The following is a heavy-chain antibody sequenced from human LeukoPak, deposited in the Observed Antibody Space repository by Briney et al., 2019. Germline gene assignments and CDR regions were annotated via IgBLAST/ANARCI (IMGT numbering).Heavy chain of an antibody. V-gene: IGHV4-39*01. CDR2: IHFSGST. CDR3: ARPLSYTSGWFGPWGY. Sequence: SETLSLTCNVFGASITDTDYFWAWIRQPPGKGLQWIGSIHFSGSTTYYKASLESRVTIAVDTSKNQFSLTLTSVTAADTAVYYCARPLSYTSGWFGPWGYWGQGTLVAVSS. CDR1: GASITDTDYF. J-gene: IGHJ4*02. D-gene: IGHD6-19*01.